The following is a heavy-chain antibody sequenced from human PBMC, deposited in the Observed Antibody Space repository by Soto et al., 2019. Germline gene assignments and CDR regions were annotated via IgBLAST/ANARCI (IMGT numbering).Heavy chain of an antibody. D-gene: IGHD1-1*01. CDR1: GSSISSTRYY. J-gene: IGHJ4*02. CDR3: VSGPGTTADY. CDR2: TYYTGST. V-gene: IGHV4-39*01. Sequence: ETLCLTGPVAGSSISSTRYYWGWIRQPPGKGLEWIGTTYYTGSTYYNPSLKSRVTISVDMSKNQFSLKVRSVTAADTAVYHCVSGPGTTADYWGQGTLVTVSS.